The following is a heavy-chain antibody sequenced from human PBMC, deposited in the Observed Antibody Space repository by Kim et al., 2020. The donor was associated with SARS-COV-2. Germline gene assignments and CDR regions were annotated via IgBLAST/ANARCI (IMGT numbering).Heavy chain of an antibody. CDR1: GYTFTSYA. J-gene: IGHJ4*02. CDR3: ARGDYGSGRFDY. D-gene: IGHD3-10*01. Sequence: ASVKVSCKASGYTFTSYAMHWVRQAPGQRLEWMGWINAGNGNTKYSQKFQGRVTITRDTSASTAYMELSSLRSEDTAVYYCARGDYGSGRFDYWGQGTLVTVAS. CDR2: INAGNGNT. V-gene: IGHV1-3*01.